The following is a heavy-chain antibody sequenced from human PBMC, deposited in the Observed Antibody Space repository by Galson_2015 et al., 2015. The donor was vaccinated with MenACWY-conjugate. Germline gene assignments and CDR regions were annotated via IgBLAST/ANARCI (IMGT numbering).Heavy chain of an antibody. J-gene: IGHJ4*02. V-gene: IGHV3-7*03. CDR2: TNRDGGEK. Sequence: SLRLSCAASGFTFSSYWMSWVRQTPGKGLEWVASTNRDGGEKYYVDSVKGRFTISRDNVKNSLYLQMNSLRAEDMAVYYCARDEPGDSRNTIFGVVKGYFYWGQGTLVTVSS. CDR3: ARDEPGDSRNTIFGVVKGYFY. D-gene: IGHD3-3*01. CDR1: GFTFSSYW.